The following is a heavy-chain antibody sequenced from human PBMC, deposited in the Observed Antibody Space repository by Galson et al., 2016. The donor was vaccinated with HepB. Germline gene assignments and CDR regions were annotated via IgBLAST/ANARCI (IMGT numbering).Heavy chain of an antibody. V-gene: IGHV4-39*01. CDR2: FCYTGIT. Sequence: SETLSLTCIVSGGSVTNHQYCWGWVRQAPGKGLEWIASFCYTGITYYNPSLRSRLTMAVDTSKFQLSLHLRSVAAADTAVYYCVDYCGGGACPDYWGQGTLVTVSS. CDR3: VDYCGGGACPDY. CDR1: GGSVTNHQYC. D-gene: IGHD2-21*01. J-gene: IGHJ4*02.